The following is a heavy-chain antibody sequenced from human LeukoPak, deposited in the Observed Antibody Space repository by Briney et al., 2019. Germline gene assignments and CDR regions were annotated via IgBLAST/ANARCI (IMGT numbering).Heavy chain of an antibody. J-gene: IGHJ4*02. CDR3: VAYCSGGSCLDY. V-gene: IGHV4-4*02. CDR2: IYHTGST. D-gene: IGHD2-15*01. CDR1: GGSISRINW. Sequence: PSETLSLTCTVSGGSISRINWWNWVRQPPGRGLEWIGEIYHTGSTNYNPSLRSRLTMSVDKPRNQFSLRLSSVTAADTAVYYCVAYCSGGSCLDYWGQGTLVTVSS.